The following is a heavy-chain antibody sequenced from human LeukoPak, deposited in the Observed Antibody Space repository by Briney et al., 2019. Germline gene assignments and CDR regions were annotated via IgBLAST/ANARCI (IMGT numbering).Heavy chain of an antibody. D-gene: IGHD6-6*01. J-gene: IGHJ6*02. Sequence: SVKVSCKASGGTFSSYAISWVRQAPGQRLEWMGRIIPILGIANYAQKFQGRVTITADKSTSTAYMEPSSLRSEDTAVYYCAIDSSRRLYYYYGMDVWGQGTTVTVSS. CDR3: AIDSSRRLYYYYGMDV. V-gene: IGHV1-69*04. CDR1: GGTFSSYA. CDR2: IIPILGIA.